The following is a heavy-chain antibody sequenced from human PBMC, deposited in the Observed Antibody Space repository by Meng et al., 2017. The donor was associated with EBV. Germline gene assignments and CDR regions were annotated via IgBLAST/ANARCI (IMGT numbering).Heavy chain of an antibody. CDR2: IIPIFGTA. CDR1: GGTFSSYA. Sequence: GQLGQHGAEVKKPGSSVKVSCKASGGTFSSYAISWVRQAPGQGLEWMGGIIPIFGTANYAQKFQGRVTITADKSTSTAYMELSSLRSEDTAVYYCARAEIAAAGRLDYWGQGTLVTVSS. CDR3: ARAEIAAAGRLDY. J-gene: IGHJ4*02. D-gene: IGHD6-13*01. V-gene: IGHV1-69*06.